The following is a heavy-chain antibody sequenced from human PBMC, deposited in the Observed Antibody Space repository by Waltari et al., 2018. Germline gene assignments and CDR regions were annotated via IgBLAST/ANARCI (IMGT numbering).Heavy chain of an antibody. V-gene: IGHV3-23*04. CDR3: AKDHFPYGGKASSPFDI. D-gene: IGHD3-10*01. Sequence: VQLVESGGDLVQPGGSLRLPCVASGFFFSGYGVNWVRQAPGKGLEWVAGFSGSSGGAYYADSVTGRFTLSRDNSRNTLYMQLESLRAEDTAVYYCAKDHFPYGGKASSPFDIWGHGTLVAVSS. CDR1: GFFFSGYG. CDR2: FSGSSGGA. J-gene: IGHJ3*02.